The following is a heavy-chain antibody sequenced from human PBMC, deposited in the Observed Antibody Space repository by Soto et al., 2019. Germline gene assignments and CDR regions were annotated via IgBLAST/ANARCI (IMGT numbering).Heavy chain of an antibody. Sequence: EVQLVESGGGLVQPGGSLRLSCAASGFTFSNYWMHWVRQDPGKGLVWVSRINNDGSSTNYADSVKGRFTISRDNAKNTLYLQMNSLRAEDTAVYYCASGLVEYSSSWYDYWGQGTLVTVSS. CDR2: INNDGSST. CDR1: GFTFSNYW. CDR3: ASGLVEYSSSWYDY. V-gene: IGHV3-74*01. J-gene: IGHJ4*02. D-gene: IGHD6-13*01.